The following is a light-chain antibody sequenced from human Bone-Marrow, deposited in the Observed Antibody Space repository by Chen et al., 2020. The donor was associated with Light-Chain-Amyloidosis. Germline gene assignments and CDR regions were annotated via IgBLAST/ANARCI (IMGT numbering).Light chain of an antibody. CDR1: SSDVGGDNP. J-gene: IGLJ1*01. CDR2: EVT. Sequence: QSALTQPSSVSGSPGQSITIPCTGTSSDVGGDNPVSWYQQHPDKAPKLMIYEVTNRPSWVPDRFSGSKYDNTASLTISGLQTEDEADYFCSSYTITNTLVFGSGTRVTVL. V-gene: IGLV2-14*01. CDR3: SSYTITNTLV.